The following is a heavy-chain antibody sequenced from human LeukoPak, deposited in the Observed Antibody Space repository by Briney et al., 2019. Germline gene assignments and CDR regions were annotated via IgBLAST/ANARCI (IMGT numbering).Heavy chain of an antibody. CDR3: ASQHWGSNYFDY. CDR1: GGSINSVY. D-gene: IGHD7-27*01. V-gene: IGHV4-59*01. J-gene: IGHJ4*02. Sequence: KPSETLSLTCTVSGGSINSVYWSWIRQPPGKGLEWIAYIYYSGTTSYNPSLKSRVTISVDTSKNQFSLKLTSVTVADTAVYYCASQHWGSNYFDYWGQGALVTVSS. CDR2: IYYSGTT.